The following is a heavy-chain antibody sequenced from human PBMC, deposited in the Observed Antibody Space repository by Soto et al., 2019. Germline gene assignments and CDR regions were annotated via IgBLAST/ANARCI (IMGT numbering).Heavy chain of an antibody. CDR2: MYFGGSF. D-gene: IGHD3-22*01. J-gene: IGHJ5*02. CDR3: ATSYYDSTGFAVDP. CDR1: GASVSHGY. V-gene: IGHV4-59*02. Sequence: QMQLQASGPGLVKPSETLSLTCNVSGASVSHGYWSWIRQPPGKGLEWIGFMYFGGSFNYNPSLTSRSTISVETAKNQFSMTLTSVTASDTAVYYCATSYYDSTGFAVDPWGQGTLVTVSS.